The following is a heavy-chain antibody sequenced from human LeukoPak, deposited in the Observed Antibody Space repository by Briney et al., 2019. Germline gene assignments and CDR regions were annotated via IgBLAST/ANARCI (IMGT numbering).Heavy chain of an antibody. CDR2: MHYSGST. J-gene: IGHJ3*02. Sequence: RPSETLSLTCTVSGGSISEYYWSWIRQSPGKGLEWIGHMHYSGSTNYNSSLESRVTISMDTSKRQISLKLSSVTAADTAVYYCARDSPFEWAVFGDSFDIWGQGTVVAVSS. V-gene: IGHV4-59*01. D-gene: IGHD3-3*01. CDR1: GGSISEYY. CDR3: ARDSPFEWAVFGDSFDI.